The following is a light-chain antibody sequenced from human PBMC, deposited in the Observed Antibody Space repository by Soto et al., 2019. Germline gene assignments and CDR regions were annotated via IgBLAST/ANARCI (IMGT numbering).Light chain of an antibody. CDR1: QSISSW. Sequence: DIQMTQSPSTLSASVGDRVTITCRASQSISSWLAWYKQKPGKAPKLLIYDASSLGSGVPSRFSGSGSGTEFTLTISSLQPDDFATYYCQQYNSYSFVTFGQGTKVEIK. J-gene: IGKJ1*01. V-gene: IGKV1-5*01. CDR3: QQYNSYSFVT. CDR2: DAS.